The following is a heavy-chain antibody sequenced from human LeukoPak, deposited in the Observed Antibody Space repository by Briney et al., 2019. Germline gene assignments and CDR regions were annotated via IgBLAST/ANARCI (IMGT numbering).Heavy chain of an antibody. CDR3: ARDLEAANTYYFDY. Sequence: GGSLRLSCAASGFTVSSSYTSWVRQAPGKGLEWVSIISSAGTTYYADSVKGRFTISRDNSKNTVYLQVNSLRDEDTAVYYCARDLEAANTYYFDYWGQGTMVTVSS. V-gene: IGHV3-66*01. D-gene: IGHD6-13*01. CDR2: ISSAGTT. CDR1: GFTVSSSY. J-gene: IGHJ4*02.